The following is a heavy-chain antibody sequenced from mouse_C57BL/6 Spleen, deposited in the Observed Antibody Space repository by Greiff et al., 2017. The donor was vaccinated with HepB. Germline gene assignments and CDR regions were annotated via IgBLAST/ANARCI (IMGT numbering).Heavy chain of an antibody. CDR1: GYSITSGYY. J-gene: IGHJ4*01. Sequence: EVKVEESGPGLVKPSQSLSLTCSVTGYSITSGYYWNWIRQFPGNKLEWMGYISYDGSNNYNPSLKNRIPITRDTSKNQFFLKLNSVTTEDTATYYCARWSMDYWGQGTSVTVSS. CDR3: ARWSMDY. CDR2: ISYDGSN. V-gene: IGHV3-6*01.